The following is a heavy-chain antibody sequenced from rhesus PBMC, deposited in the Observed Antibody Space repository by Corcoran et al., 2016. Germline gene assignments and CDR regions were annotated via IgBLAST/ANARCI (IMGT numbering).Heavy chain of an antibody. CDR2: IYGNSAST. CDR3: ARLLGTRFDV. D-gene: IGHD7-45*01. V-gene: IGHV4-143*01. CDR1: GGSISGYYY. Sequence: QVQLQESGPGLVTPSETLSLTCTVSGGSISGYYYWSWIRQPPGKGLEGIGGIYGNSASTYYNPSLKSRVTISKDTSKNHFSLKLSSVTAADTAVYDCARLLGTRFDVWGPGVLVTVSS. J-gene: IGHJ5-1*01.